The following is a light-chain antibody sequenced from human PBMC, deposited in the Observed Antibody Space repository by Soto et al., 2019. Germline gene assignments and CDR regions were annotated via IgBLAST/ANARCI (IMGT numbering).Light chain of an antibody. V-gene: IGLV2-8*01. CDR1: SSDVGRYNY. Sequence: QSALTQPPSASGSPGQSVTISCTGTSSDVGRYNYVSWYQQHPGKAPKLMIYEVSKRPSGVPDRFSGSKSGNTASLTVSGLQAEDEADYYCISYAGSNNVFGTGTKLTVL. CDR3: ISYAGSNNV. CDR2: EVS. J-gene: IGLJ1*01.